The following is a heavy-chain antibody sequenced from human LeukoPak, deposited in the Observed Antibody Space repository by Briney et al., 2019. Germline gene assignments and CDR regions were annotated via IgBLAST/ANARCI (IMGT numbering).Heavy chain of an antibody. Sequence: GGSLRLSCAASGFTFSSYWMHWVRQAPGKGLVWVSRINTDGSSTNYADSVKGRFTISRDNAKNTLYLQMNSLRAEDTAVYYCAKLLYYYDSSQPYWGQGTLVTVSS. V-gene: IGHV3-74*01. J-gene: IGHJ4*02. CDR3: AKLLYYYDSSQPY. D-gene: IGHD3-22*01. CDR1: GFTFSSYW. CDR2: INTDGSST.